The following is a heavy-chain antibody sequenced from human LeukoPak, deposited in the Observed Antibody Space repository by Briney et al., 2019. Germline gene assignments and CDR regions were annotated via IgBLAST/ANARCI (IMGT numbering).Heavy chain of an antibody. CDR3: ATDYDDYEPIDY. CDR2: ISFDGTNK. CDR1: GVTLSNYA. V-gene: IGHV3-30*04. D-gene: IGHD4-17*01. J-gene: IGHJ4*02. Sequence: PGGSLRLSCTASGVTLSNYAMHWVRRPPGRGLEWVAVISFDGTNKYYGDSVEGRFSVSRDNSKNTLYLQMNSLRPDDTAMYYCATDYDDYEPIDYWGQGTLVTVSS.